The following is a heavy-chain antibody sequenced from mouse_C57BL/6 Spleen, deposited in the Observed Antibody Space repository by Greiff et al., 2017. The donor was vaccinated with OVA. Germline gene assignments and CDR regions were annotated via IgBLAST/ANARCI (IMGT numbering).Heavy chain of an antibody. CDR3: AREGRDKGWYFDV. CDR1: GYSITSGYY. V-gene: IGHV3-6*01. Sequence: EVKLQESGPGLVKPSQSLSLTCSVTGYSITSGYYWNWIRQFPGNKLEWMGYISYDGSNNYNPSLKNRISITRDTSKNQFFLKLNSVTTEDTATYYCAREGRDKGWYFDVWGTGTTVTVSS. D-gene: IGHD3-3*01. CDR2: ISYDGSN. J-gene: IGHJ1*03.